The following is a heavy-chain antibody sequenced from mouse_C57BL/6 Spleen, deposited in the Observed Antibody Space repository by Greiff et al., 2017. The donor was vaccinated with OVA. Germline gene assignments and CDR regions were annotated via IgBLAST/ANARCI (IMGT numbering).Heavy chain of an antibody. J-gene: IGHJ4*01. CDR3: VRDPNSNGAMDY. CDR1: GFSFNTYA. Sequence: EVQGVESGGGLVQPKGSLKLSCAASGFSFNTYAMNWVRQAPGKGLEWVARIRSKSNNYATYYADSVKDRFTISRDDSESMLYLQMNNLKTEDTAMDYCVRDPNSNGAMDYWGQGTSVTVSS. CDR2: IRSKSNNYAT. V-gene: IGHV10-1*01. D-gene: IGHD2-5*01.